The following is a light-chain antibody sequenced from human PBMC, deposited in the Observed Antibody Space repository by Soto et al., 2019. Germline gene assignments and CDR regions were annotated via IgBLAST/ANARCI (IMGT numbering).Light chain of an antibody. V-gene: IGLV2-14*01. CDR1: SSDVGGYNY. CDR2: EVS. Sequence: QSALTQPASVSGSLGQSITISCTGTSSDVGGYNYVSWYQQHPGNAPKLMIYEVSNRPSGISNRFSGSKSGNTASLTISGLQAEDDADYYCSSYTSTNTRLFGTGTKLTVL. CDR3: SSYTSTNTRL. J-gene: IGLJ1*01.